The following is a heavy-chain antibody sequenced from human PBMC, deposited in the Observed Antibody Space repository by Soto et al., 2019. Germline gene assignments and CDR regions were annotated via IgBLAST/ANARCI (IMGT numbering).Heavy chain of an antibody. CDR3: AKDLTTSGWYVTHY. J-gene: IGHJ4*02. CDR2: ISGSVSST. V-gene: IGHV3-23*01. D-gene: IGHD6-19*01. CDR1: GFTFSNYA. Sequence: GGSLRLSCAASGFTFSNYAMTWVRQAPGKGLEWVSSISGSVSSTYYADSVKGRFTISRDNSKNTLYLQMNSLRAEDTAVYYCAKDLTTSGWYVTHYWGQGTLVTVSS.